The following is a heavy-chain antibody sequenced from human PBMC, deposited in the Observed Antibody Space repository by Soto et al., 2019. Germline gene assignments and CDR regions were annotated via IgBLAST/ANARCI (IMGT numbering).Heavy chain of an antibody. D-gene: IGHD6-19*01. Sequence: QVHLVQSGAEVQKAGSSVKVSCKAPGGTFKNNGISWVRQAPGQGLEWMGGIIPVFGTTNYAQKFQGRLTITADDSTSTVYMELSRLRYDDTAVYYCARENVVAVATILYYFDYWGQGTLVTVSS. V-gene: IGHV1-69*01. CDR2: IIPVFGTT. J-gene: IGHJ4*02. CDR3: ARENVVAVATILYYFDY. CDR1: GGTFKNNG.